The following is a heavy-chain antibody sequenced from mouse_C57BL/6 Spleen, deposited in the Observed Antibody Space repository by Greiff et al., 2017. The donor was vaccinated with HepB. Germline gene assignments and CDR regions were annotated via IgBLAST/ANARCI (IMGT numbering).Heavy chain of an antibody. D-gene: IGHD2-4*01. J-gene: IGHJ3*01. Sequence: ESGPGLVKPSQSLSLTCSVTGYSITSGYYWNWIRQFPGNKLEWMGYISYDGSNNYNPSLKNRISITRDTSKNQFFLKLNSVTTEDTATYYCADYDYWFAYWGQGTLVTVSA. CDR1: GYSITSGYY. V-gene: IGHV3-6*01. CDR3: ADYDYWFAY. CDR2: ISYDGSN.